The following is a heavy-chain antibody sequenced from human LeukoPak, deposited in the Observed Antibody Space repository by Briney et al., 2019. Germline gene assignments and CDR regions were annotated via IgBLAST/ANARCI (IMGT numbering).Heavy chain of an antibody. D-gene: IGHD3-3*01. CDR1: GGSISSGGYY. J-gene: IGHJ4*02. CDR3: ASTVTGYDFWSGYRHFDY. V-gene: IGHV4-30-2*01. CDR2: IYHSGST. Sequence: PSETLSLTCTVAGGSISSGGYYWSWIRQPPGKGLEWIGYIYHSGSTYYNPSLKSRVTISVDRSKNQFSLKLSSVTAADTAVYYCASTVTGYDFWSGYRHFDYWGQGTLVTVSS.